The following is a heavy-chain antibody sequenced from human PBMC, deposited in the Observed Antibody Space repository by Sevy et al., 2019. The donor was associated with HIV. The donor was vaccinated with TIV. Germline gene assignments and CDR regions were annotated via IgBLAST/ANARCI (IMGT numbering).Heavy chain of an antibody. CDR2: IKSKSEGGTT. CDR3: TIYRGYCIDVVCGEYFDS. Sequence: GGSLRLSCGASEFTFSNAWMTWVRQAPGKGLEWVGRIKSKSEGGTTDYAAPVKGRSTISRDDSKITLYQQMNSLKTGDTAVYYWTIYRGYCIDVVCGEYFDSWGQGTLVTVSS. D-gene: IGHD2-8*01. J-gene: IGHJ4*02. CDR1: EFTFSNAW. V-gene: IGHV3-15*01.